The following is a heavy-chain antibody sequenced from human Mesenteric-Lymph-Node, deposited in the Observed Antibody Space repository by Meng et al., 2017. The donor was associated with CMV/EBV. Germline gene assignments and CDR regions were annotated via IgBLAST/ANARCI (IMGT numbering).Heavy chain of an antibody. V-gene: IGHV1-46*01. D-gene: IGHD6-13*01. CDR1: GYTVTRYY. CDR3: ARVASSSFDY. Sequence: SCKASGYTVTRYYIHRVRQAPGQGLEWVRMIDPNGGDTTFVQKFQGRVSMTRDTSASTVYMELSSLRSDDTAVYFCARVASSSFDYWGQGTLVTVSS. CDR2: IDPNGGDT. J-gene: IGHJ4*02.